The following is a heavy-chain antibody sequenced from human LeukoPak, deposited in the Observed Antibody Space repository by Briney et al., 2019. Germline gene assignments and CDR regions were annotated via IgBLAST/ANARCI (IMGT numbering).Heavy chain of an antibody. CDR2: IYYSGST. J-gene: IGHJ5*02. CDR3: ARAPWYCSSTSCYARWFDP. CDR1: GGSISSYY. Sequence: SETLSLTCTVSGGSISSYYWSWIRQPPGKGLEWIGYIYYSGSTNYNPSLKSRVTISVDTSKNQFSLKLSSVTAADTAVYYCARAPWYCSSTSCYARWFDPWGQGTLVTVSS. D-gene: IGHD2-2*01. V-gene: IGHV4-59*01.